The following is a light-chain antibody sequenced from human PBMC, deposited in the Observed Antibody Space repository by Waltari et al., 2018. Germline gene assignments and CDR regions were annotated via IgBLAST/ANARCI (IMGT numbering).Light chain of an antibody. CDR2: DVR. Sequence: QSALTQPASVSGSPGQSITISCTGTSSDVGGSNYVSWYQQHPAKAPKLMIYDVRNRPCGVSNRFSGSKSCNTASLTISGLQAEDEAEYYCSSYTSSSTLVVFGGGTKLTVL. V-gene: IGLV2-14*03. CDR3: SSYTSSSTLVV. CDR1: SSDVGGSNY. J-gene: IGLJ2*01.